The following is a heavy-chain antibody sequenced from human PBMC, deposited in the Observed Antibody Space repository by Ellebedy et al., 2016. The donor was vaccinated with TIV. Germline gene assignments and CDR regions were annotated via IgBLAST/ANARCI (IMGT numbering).Heavy chain of an antibody. D-gene: IGHD2/OR15-2a*01. J-gene: IGHJ4*02. CDR3: AKEGIGVYYFDH. V-gene: IGHV3-30*18. CDR2: IAYDGSNK. Sequence: GGSLRLXXAASGFSFSNYDIHWVRQAPGKGLEWVAAIAYDGSNKYYADSVKGRFTISRDNAKSTLFLQMNSLRAEDTAVYYCAKEGIGVYYFDHWGQGSLVTVSS. CDR1: GFSFSNYD.